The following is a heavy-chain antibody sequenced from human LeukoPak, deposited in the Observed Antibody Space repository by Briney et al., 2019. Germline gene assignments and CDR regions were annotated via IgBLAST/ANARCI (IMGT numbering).Heavy chain of an antibody. CDR2: INHRGST. CDR1: GVSLSGYH. J-gene: IGHJ4*02. D-gene: IGHD4-23*01. CDR3: ARDPTTVVTLPYYFDL. V-gene: IGHV4-34*01. Sequence: SETLSLTCAVYGVSLSGYHWKWIRQPPGRGLEWSGEINHRGSTQYNPSLESRVTISVDTSKNQFSLKLSSVTAADTGVYYCARDPTTVVTLPYYFDLWGQGTQVTVSS.